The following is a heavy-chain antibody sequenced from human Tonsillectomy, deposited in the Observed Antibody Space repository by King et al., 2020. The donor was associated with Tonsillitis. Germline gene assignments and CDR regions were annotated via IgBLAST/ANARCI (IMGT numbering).Heavy chain of an antibody. CDR3: AHTISVWFDP. CDR2: IYFNDEK. CDR1: GFSLSTSGVG. J-gene: IGHJ5*02. D-gene: IGHD6-19*01. Sequence: TLKESGLTLVKPTQTLTLTCTFSGFSLSTSGVGVGWIRQPPGQALEWLGVIYFNDEKQYNASLRSRLTITKDTSKNQVVLTMTNVDPVDTAPYYCAHTISVWFDPWGQGTLVTVSS. V-gene: IGHV2-5*01.